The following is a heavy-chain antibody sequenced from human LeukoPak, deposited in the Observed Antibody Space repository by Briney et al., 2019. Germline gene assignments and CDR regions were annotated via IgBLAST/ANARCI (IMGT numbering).Heavy chain of an antibody. CDR2: ISGSGGST. CDR1: GFTFSSYA. CDR3: AKVSSGYWYYFDY. V-gene: IGHV3-23*01. D-gene: IGHD3-22*01. J-gene: IGHJ4*02. Sequence: GGSLRLSCGASGFTFSSYAMSWVRQAPGKGLEWVSAISGSGGSTYYADSVKGRFTISRDNSKNTLYLQMNSLRAEDTAVYYCAKVSSGYWYYFDYWGQGTLVTVSS.